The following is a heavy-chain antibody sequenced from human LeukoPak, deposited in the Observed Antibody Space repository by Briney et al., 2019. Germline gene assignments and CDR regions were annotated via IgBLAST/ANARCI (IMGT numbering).Heavy chain of an antibody. V-gene: IGHV3-33*01. Sequence: GGSLRLSCAASGFTFSSYGMHWVRQAPGKGLEWVAVIWYDGSNKYYADSVKGRFTISRDNSTNTLYLQMNSLRAEDTAVYYCASQGTNGRRPPGGYFDYWGQGTLVTVSS. CDR3: ASQGTNGRRPPGGYFDY. CDR2: IWYDGSNK. J-gene: IGHJ4*02. CDR1: GFTFSSYG. D-gene: IGHD1-1*01.